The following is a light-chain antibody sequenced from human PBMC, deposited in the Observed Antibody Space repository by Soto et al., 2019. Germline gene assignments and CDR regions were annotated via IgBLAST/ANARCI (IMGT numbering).Light chain of an antibody. CDR3: CSYAGSRTYV. CDR2: EVS. CDR1: SSDVGSYNL. J-gene: IGLJ1*01. V-gene: IGLV2-23*02. Sequence: QSVLTQPASVSGSPGQSITISCTGTSSDVGSYNLVSWYQQHPGKAPKLMIYEVSKRPSGVSNRFSGSKSGNTASLTISGHQAEDEADYYCCSYAGSRTYVFGTGTKVAV.